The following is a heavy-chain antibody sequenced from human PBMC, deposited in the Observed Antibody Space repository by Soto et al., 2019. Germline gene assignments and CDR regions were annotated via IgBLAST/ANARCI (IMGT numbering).Heavy chain of an antibody. CDR1: GGTFSSYA. D-gene: IGHD5-12*01. CDR2: ISPIFGTA. J-gene: IGHJ4*02. Sequence: QVQLVQSGAEVKKPGSSVKVSCKASGGTFSSYAISWVRQAPGQGLEWMGGISPIFGTANYAQKFQGRVTITADESTSTDYMELSSLRSEDTAVYYCARDLYSGYEGGFDYWGQGTLVTVSS. V-gene: IGHV1-69*01. CDR3: ARDLYSGYEGGFDY.